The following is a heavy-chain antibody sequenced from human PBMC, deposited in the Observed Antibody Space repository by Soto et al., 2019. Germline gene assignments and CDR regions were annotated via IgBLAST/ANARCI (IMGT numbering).Heavy chain of an antibody. CDR1: GYTFTSYD. CDR3: ARTLYGDNVDY. J-gene: IGHJ4*02. CDR2: MNTTSGNT. D-gene: IGHD3-10*02. Sequence: QVQLVQSGAEVKKPGASVEVSCKASGYTFTSYDIHWVRQATGQGLEWMGWMNTTSGNTSYAQKFQGRVTMTRNTAISTACMELSSLISEDTAVYYCARTLYGDNVDYWGQGTLVTVSS. V-gene: IGHV1-8*02.